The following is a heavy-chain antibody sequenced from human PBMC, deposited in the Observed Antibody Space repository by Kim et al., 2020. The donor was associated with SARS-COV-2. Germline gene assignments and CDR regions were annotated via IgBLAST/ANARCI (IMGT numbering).Heavy chain of an antibody. D-gene: IGHD6-19*01. Sequence: ASVKVSCKASGHTFTGSYIHWMRQVPGQGLEWMGRVNTNSGGTNYPQKFQGRVTMTRDTSTRTAYMGLSRLISDDAGVYYCARSDITLAGRWFLDVWGRG. CDR3: ARSDITLAGRWFLDV. CDR2: VNTNSGGT. CDR1: GHTFTGSY. V-gene: IGHV1-2*05. J-gene: IGHJ2*01.